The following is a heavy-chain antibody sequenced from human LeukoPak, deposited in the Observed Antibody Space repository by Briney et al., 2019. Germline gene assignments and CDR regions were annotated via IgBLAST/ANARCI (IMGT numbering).Heavy chain of an antibody. Sequence: SETLSLACIVSGDSISNYYWSWIRQPPGKGLEWIGYIYYTGSTRYNPSLNGRVTISVDTSKNHFSLKLSSVTAADTAVYYCARWGCTSTTCYTPFDFWGPGTLVTVSS. CDR1: GDSISNYY. D-gene: IGHD2-2*02. CDR2: IYYTGST. CDR3: ARWGCTSTTCYTPFDF. V-gene: IGHV4-59*01. J-gene: IGHJ4*02.